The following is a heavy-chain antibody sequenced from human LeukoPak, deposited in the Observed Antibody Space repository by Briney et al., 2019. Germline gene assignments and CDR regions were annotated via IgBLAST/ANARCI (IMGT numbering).Heavy chain of an antibody. V-gene: IGHV4-34*01. CDR1: GGSFSGYY. CDR2: INHGGST. Sequence: SETLSLACAVYGGSFSGYYWSWIRQPPGKGLEWIGEINHGGSTNYNPSLKSRVTISVDTSKNQFSLKLSSVTAADTAVYYCARGRGIVGATTSPPFDYWGQGTLVTVSS. J-gene: IGHJ4*02. CDR3: ARGRGIVGATTSPPFDY. D-gene: IGHD1-26*01.